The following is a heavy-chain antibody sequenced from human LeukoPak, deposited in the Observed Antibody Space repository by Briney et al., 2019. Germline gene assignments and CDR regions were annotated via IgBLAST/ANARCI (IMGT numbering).Heavy chain of an antibody. V-gene: IGHV3-7*01. D-gene: IGHD4-11*01. CDR1: GFTFSSYW. CDR2: IKEDGSEK. CDR3: AKDAQRGFDYSNSLQY. J-gene: IGHJ4*02. Sequence: PGGSLRLSCAASGFTFSSYWMNWVRQAPGKGLEWVATIKEDGSEKYYVDSVKGRFTISRDNAKNSLSLQMNSLRTEDTAVYFCAKDAQRGFDYSNSLQYWGQGTLVTISS.